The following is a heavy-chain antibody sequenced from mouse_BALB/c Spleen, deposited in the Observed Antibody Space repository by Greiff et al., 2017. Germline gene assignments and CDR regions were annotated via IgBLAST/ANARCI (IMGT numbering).Heavy chain of an antibody. Sequence: EVHLVESGGGLVQPGGSLRLSCATSGFTFTDYYMSWVRQPPGKALEWLGFIRNKANGYTTEYSASVKGRFTISRDNSQSILYLQMNTLRAEDSATYYCARDKGYYYAMDYWGQGTSVTVSS. V-gene: IGHV7-3*02. CDR2: IRNKANGYTT. CDR1: GFTFTDYY. D-gene: IGHD3-3*01. CDR3: ARDKGYYYAMDY. J-gene: IGHJ4*01.